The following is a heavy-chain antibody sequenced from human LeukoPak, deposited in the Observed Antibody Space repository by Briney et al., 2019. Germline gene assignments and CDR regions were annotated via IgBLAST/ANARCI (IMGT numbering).Heavy chain of an antibody. CDR2: ISSSSDTI. J-gene: IGHJ6*03. V-gene: IGHV3-48*01. CDR3: ARSQQPAAMGNYYYYMDV. CDR1: GFTFSYYS. Sequence: GGSLRLSCAASGFTFSYYSMNWVRQAPGKGLEWISYISSSSDTIYYADSVKGRFTISRDNAKNSLYLQMSSLRAEDTAVYYCARSQQPAAMGNYYYYMDVWGKGTTVTVSS. D-gene: IGHD2-2*01.